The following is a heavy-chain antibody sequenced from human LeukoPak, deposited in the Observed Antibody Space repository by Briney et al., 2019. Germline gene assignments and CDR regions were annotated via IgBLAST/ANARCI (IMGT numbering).Heavy chain of an antibody. D-gene: IGHD5-12*01. CDR3: ASLREYSGYDFHRYWFDP. CDR2: IYYSGST. Sequence: SETLSLTCTVSGGSISSYCWSWIRQPPGKGLEWIGYIYYSGSTNYNPSLKSRVTISVDTSKNQFSLKLSSVTAADTAVYYCASLREYSGYDFHRYWFDPWGQGTLVTVSS. CDR1: GGSISSYC. J-gene: IGHJ5*02. V-gene: IGHV4-59*01.